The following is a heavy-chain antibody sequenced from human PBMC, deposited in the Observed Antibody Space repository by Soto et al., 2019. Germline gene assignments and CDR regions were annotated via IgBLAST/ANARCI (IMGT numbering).Heavy chain of an antibody. CDR2: ISGDGNDK. D-gene: IGHD1-26*01. Sequence: QVQLVESGGGVVQPGRSLRLSCAASGFIFRNFGMHWVRRAPGKGLEWVAVISGDGNDKYYPDSMKGRFTISRDNFNNTLYPQLNSLRPGDTAVYHCVQGASTAHQPLDSWGQGVLVTVSS. CDR1: GFIFRNFG. CDR3: VQGASTAHQPLDS. J-gene: IGHJ4*02. V-gene: IGHV3-30*03.